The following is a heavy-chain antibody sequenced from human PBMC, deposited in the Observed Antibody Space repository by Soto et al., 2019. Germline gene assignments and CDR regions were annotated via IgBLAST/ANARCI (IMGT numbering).Heavy chain of an antibody. CDR1: GFTFSSYW. Sequence: EVQVVESGGGLVQPGGSLRLSCEASGFTFSSYWMTWVRQAPGKGLEWVANIKQAGSEKYYVDSVKGRFTISRDNAKNSLYLQMHSLRAEDTAVYSCARAGSNYFASGSYLPYSMDVWGKGTTVTVSS. V-gene: IGHV3-7*01. D-gene: IGHD3-10*01. J-gene: IGHJ6*03. CDR2: IKQAGSEK. CDR3: ARAGSNYFASGSYLPYSMDV.